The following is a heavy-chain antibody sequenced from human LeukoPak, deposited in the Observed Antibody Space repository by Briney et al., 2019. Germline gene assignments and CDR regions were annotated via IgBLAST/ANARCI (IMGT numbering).Heavy chain of an antibody. D-gene: IGHD4-11*01. J-gene: IGHJ5*02. Sequence: SETLSLTCTVSGGSISSSSYYWSWIRQPPGKGLEWIGSIYYSGRTNYNPSLKSRVTISVDTSKNQFSLRLSSVTAADTAVYYCARETVAGDNWFDPWGQGTLVTVSS. V-gene: IGHV4-39*02. CDR1: GGSISSSSYY. CDR2: IYYSGRT. CDR3: ARETVAGDNWFDP.